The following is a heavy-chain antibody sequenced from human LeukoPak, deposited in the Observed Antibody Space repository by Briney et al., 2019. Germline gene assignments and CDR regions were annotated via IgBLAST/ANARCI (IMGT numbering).Heavy chain of an antibody. Sequence: GGSLRLSCAASGFTFSSYSMNWVRQAPGKGLEWVSSISSSGSTIYYADSVKGRFTISRDNAKNSLYLQMNSLRAEDTAVYYCARGGYSGYESAFDIWGQGTMVTVSS. CDR2: ISSSGSTI. D-gene: IGHD5-12*01. J-gene: IGHJ3*02. CDR1: GFTFSSYS. CDR3: ARGGYSGYESAFDI. V-gene: IGHV3-48*04.